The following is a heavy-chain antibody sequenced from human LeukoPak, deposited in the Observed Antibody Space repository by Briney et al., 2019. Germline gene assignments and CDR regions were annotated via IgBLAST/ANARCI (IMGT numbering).Heavy chain of an antibody. V-gene: IGHV1-46*01. J-gene: IGHJ5*02. CDR1: GYTFTSYY. CDR3: ARGAGYCSSTSCYAEYNWFDP. D-gene: IGHD2-2*01. CDR2: INPSGGST. Sequence: APVKVSCKASGYTFTSYYMHWVRQAPGQGLEWMGIINPSGGSTSYAQKFQGRVTMTRDTSTSTVYMELSSLRSEDTAVYYCARGAGYCSSTSCYAEYNWFDPWGQGTLVTVSS.